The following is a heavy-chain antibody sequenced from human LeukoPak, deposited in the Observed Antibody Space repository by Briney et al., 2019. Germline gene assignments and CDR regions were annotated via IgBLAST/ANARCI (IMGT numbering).Heavy chain of an antibody. CDR3: ARDRHDFWSGPRHYYYYYMDV. CDR1: GGTFSSYA. CDR2: IIPIFGTA. Sequence: SVKVSCKASGGTFSSYAIRWLRQAPGQGLEWMGGIIPIFGTANYAQKFQGRVTITADESTSTAYMELSSLRSEDTAVYYCARDRHDFWSGPRHYYYYYMDVWGKGTTVTVSS. V-gene: IGHV1-69*13. D-gene: IGHD3-3*01. J-gene: IGHJ6*03.